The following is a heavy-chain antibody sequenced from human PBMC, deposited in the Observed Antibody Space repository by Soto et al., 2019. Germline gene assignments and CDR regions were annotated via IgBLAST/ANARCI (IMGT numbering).Heavy chain of an antibody. J-gene: IGHJ6*02. D-gene: IGHD6-13*01. CDR3: ARTSAAGKYYYGMDV. CDR2: IYPSDSDT. CDR1: GYTFTIYW. Sequence: PGESLKISCKGSGYTFTIYWIGWVRQMPGKGLEWMGIIYPSDSDTRYSPPFQGQVTISADKSISTAYLQWSSLKASDTAMYYCARTSAAGKYYYGMDVWGQGTTVTVSS. V-gene: IGHV5-51*01.